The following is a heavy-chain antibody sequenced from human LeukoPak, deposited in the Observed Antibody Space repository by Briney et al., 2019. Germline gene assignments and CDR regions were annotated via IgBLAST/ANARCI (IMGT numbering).Heavy chain of an antibody. CDR1: GFTLTSNG. J-gene: IGHJ4*02. Sequence: GGSLRLSCAASGFTLTSNGIHWVRQAPGKGLEWVAYIHYDGTNKYYADSVKGRFTSSRDLSKNTVYVQMDSLRGEDTAVYYCAKDLRHSCDYWGQGTQVTVSS. CDR2: IHYDGTNK. CDR3: AKDLRHSCDY. V-gene: IGHV3-30*02.